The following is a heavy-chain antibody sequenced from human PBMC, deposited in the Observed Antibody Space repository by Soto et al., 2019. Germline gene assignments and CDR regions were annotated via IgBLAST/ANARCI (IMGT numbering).Heavy chain of an antibody. CDR2: NSGSGGST. CDR3: AKDQGSSWYEIDY. Sequence: GGSLRLSCAASGFTFSNYAVTWVRQAPGKGQERVSTNSGSGGSTYYADSVKGRFTISRGNSKNTLYLQMNSLRAVDMALFYCAKDQGSSWYEIDYWGQGTLVTVSS. D-gene: IGHD6-13*01. CDR1: GFTFSNYA. V-gene: IGHV3-23*01. J-gene: IGHJ4*02.